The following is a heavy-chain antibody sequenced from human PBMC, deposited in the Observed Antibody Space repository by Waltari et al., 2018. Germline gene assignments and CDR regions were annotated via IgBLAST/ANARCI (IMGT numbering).Heavy chain of an antibody. CDR3: AREGIREYYYYYYGMDV. CDR1: GYTSTGYY. Sequence: QVQLVQSGAEVKKPGASVKVSCRASGYTSTGYYMHWVRQAPGQGLEWMGRINPNSGGTNYAQKFQGRVTMTRDTSISTAYMELSRLRSDDTAVYYCAREGIREYYYYYYGMDVWGQGTTVTVSS. V-gene: IGHV1-2*06. J-gene: IGHJ6*02. D-gene: IGHD3-10*01. CDR2: INPNSGGT.